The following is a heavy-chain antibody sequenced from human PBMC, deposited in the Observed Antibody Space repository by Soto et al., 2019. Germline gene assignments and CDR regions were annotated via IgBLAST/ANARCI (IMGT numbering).Heavy chain of an antibody. V-gene: IGHV4-30-2*01. J-gene: IGHJ6*02. CDR3: ASPQLVHYYYGMDV. D-gene: IGHD6-13*01. Sequence: SETLSLTCAVSGGSISSGGYSWSWIRQPPGKGLEWIGYIYHSGSTYYNPSLKSRVTISVDTSKNQFSLKLSSVTAADTAVYYCASPQLVHYYYGMDVWGQGTTVTVSS. CDR2: IYHSGST. CDR1: GGSISSGGYS.